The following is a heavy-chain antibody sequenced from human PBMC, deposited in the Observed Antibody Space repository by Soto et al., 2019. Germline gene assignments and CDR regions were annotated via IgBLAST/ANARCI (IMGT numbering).Heavy chain of an antibody. J-gene: IGHJ6*02. V-gene: IGHV4-4*07. CDR3: ARDKTYYDFWSGQSIDSYYYGMDV. Sequence: SETLSLTCTVSGGSISSYYWSWIRQPAGKGLEWIGRIYTSGSTNYNPSLKSRVTMSVDTSKNQFSLKLSSVTAADTAVYYCARDKTYYDFWSGQSIDSYYYGMDVWGQGTTVTVSS. CDR2: IYTSGST. CDR1: GGSISSYY. D-gene: IGHD3-3*01.